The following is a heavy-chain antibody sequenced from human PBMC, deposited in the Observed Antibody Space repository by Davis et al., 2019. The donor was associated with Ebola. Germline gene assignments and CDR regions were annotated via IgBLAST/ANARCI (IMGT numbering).Heavy chain of an antibody. J-gene: IGHJ3*02. Sequence: GGSLTLSCAASGITFSNYGMFWVRQPPGKVMEWVAVISPDGSDKNYADSGKGRFTIPRHNSKNTLDLQMNSLGPEDTAVYYCVKTRSNWWNDALEIWGRGTMVIVSS. CDR3: VKTRSNWWNDALEI. D-gene: IGHD2-8*02. CDR2: ISPDGSDK. V-gene: IGHV3-30*18. CDR1: GITFSNYG.